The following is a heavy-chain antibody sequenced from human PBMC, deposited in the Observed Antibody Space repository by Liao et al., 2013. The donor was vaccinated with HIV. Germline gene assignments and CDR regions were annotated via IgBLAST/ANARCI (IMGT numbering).Heavy chain of an antibody. J-gene: IGHJ3*02. D-gene: IGHD1-1*01. Sequence: QVQLQQWGAGLLKPSETLSLTCAVYGGSFSDYYWSWIRQSPGKGLEWIGEIDHSGSSNYNPSLKSRVTISVDTSKNQFSLRLSSVTAADTAVYYCARGRGTSAFDIWGQGTMVTVS. CDR1: GGSFSDYY. V-gene: IGHV4-34*01. CDR3: ARGRGTSAFDI. CDR2: IDHSGSS.